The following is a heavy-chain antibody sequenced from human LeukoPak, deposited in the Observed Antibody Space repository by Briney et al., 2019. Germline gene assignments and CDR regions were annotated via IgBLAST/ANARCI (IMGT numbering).Heavy chain of an antibody. Sequence: PGGSLRLSCAASGFTFSRYAMNWVRQAPGKGLEWVSAISGSGGSTYYADSVKGRFTISRDNSKNMLYLQMNSLRVEDTAVYYCAKNPQYYYDSSGFFEYWGQGTLVTVSS. D-gene: IGHD3-22*01. V-gene: IGHV3-23*01. CDR2: ISGSGGST. CDR1: GFTFSRYA. CDR3: AKNPQYYYDSSGFFEY. J-gene: IGHJ4*02.